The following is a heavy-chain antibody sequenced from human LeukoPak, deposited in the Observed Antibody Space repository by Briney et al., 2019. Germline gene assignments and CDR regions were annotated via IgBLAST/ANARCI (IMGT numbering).Heavy chain of an antibody. CDR2: INHSGST. CDR1: GGSFSGYY. CDR3: ARGVYSYGFNWYFDL. J-gene: IGHJ2*01. Sequence: SETLSLTCAVYGGSFSGYYWSWIRQPPGKGLEWIGEINHSGSTNYNPSLKSRVTISVDTSKNQFSLKLSSVTAADTAVYYCARGVYSYGFNWYFDLWGRGTLVTVSS. D-gene: IGHD5-18*01. V-gene: IGHV4-34*01.